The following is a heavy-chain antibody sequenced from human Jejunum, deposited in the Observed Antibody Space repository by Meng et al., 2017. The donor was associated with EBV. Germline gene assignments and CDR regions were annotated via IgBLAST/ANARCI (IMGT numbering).Heavy chain of an antibody. CDR3: ARDRSNSDY. D-gene: IGHD5-24*01. CDR2: ISVYRGNT. CDR1: GYDFINSG. V-gene: IGHV1-18*01. J-gene: IGHJ4*02. Sequence: QVQLVQSGGEVKKPGASVKASCKASGYDFINSGISWVRQAPGQGLEWMGWISVYRGNTNYAQRFQDRVTLTTNTSTSTVYMELRSLTSDDTAVYYCARDRSNSDYWGQGTLVTVSS.